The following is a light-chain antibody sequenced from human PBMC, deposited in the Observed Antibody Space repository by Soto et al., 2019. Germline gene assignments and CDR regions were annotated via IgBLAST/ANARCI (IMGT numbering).Light chain of an antibody. J-gene: IGKJ1*01. Sequence: DIQMTQSPSTLSASVGDRVTITCRASKTISSYLNWYQHKPVKAPMLLIYTAWSFQSGVTSRFSGSGSGTDFTLSISSLQPEDFSTYYEHRSYNTPRTFGQGTKVDIK. V-gene: IGKV1-39*01. CDR1: KTISSY. CDR2: TAW. CDR3: HRSYNTPRT.